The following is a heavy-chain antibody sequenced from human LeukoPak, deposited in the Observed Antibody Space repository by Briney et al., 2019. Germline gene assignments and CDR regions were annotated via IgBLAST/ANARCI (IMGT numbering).Heavy chain of an antibody. J-gene: IGHJ4*02. V-gene: IGHV4-59*08. Sequence: SETLSLTCTVSGGSIGSNYWTWIRQPPGKGLEYIGYIYYTGGTNYNPSLKSRLTISVDTSKNQFSLKLRSVTAADTAVYFCAKYGNSGWVIDNWGQGTLVTVPS. CDR1: GGSIGSNY. D-gene: IGHD6-19*01. CDR2: IYYTGGT. CDR3: AKYGNSGWVIDN.